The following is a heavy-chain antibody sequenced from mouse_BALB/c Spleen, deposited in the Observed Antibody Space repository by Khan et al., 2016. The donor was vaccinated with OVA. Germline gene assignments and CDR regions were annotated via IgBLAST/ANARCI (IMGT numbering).Heavy chain of an antibody. J-gene: IGHJ3*01. CDR1: GYTFSSYL. V-gene: IGHV1-9*01. Sequence: QVQLVQSGGDLMKPGASVKISCKATGYTFSSYLIEWVKQRPGHGLEWIGQIFPGSVSTTYNEKFKGKATFTADTSSNTAYMQLSSLTSEDSAVSYCSRGGFGWFSYWGQGTLVTVSA. D-gene: IGHD1-1*02. CDR3: SRGGFGWFSY. CDR2: IFPGSVST.